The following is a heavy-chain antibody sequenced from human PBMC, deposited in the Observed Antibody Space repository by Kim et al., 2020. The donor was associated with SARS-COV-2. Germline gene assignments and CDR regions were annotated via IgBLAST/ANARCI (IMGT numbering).Heavy chain of an antibody. V-gene: IGHV3-23*01. CDR3: AKDRGSDYGDQLDS. Sequence: GGSLRLSCAVSGFTFGKCAVSWVRQIPGKGLDWVSSISGSGGRTYYSDSVKGRFTISRDNSKNTLSLQMNSLRAEDTAIYYCAKDRGSDYGDQLDSWGQGTLVTVSS. CDR2: ISGSGGRT. J-gene: IGHJ4*02. CDR1: GFTFGKCA. D-gene: IGHD4-17*01.